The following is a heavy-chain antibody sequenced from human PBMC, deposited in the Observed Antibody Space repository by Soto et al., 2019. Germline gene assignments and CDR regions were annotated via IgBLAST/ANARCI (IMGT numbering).Heavy chain of an antibody. V-gene: IGHV3-30*18. CDR3: AKDHDMNLVDS. D-gene: IGHD3-22*01. CDR1: GFTFSSYG. J-gene: IGHJ4*02. CDR2: ISYDGSNK. Sequence: PGGSLRLSCAASGFTFSSYGMHWVRQAPGKGLEWVAVISYDGSNKYYADSVKGRFTISRDNSKNTLYLQINSLRAEDTAVYNCAKDHDMNLVDSWGQGTLVTAPQ.